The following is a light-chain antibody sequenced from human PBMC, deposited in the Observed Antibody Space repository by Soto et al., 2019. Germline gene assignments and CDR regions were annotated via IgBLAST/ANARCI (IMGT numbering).Light chain of an antibody. Sequence: ETVMTQSPATLSVSPGDRATLSCSASQSVSYNLAWYQQKPGQAPRLLIYDASTRATGIPARFSGSASGTEFTLTISRLEPEDFAVYYCQQYGSSVFTFGQGTKLEIK. CDR3: QQYGSSVFT. V-gene: IGKV3D-15*01. CDR1: QSVSYN. CDR2: DAS. J-gene: IGKJ2*01.